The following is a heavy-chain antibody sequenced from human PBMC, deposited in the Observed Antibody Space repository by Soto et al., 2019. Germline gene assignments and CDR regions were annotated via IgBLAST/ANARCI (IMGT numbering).Heavy chain of an antibody. J-gene: IGHJ3*02. V-gene: IGHV3-11*01. CDR2: ISSSGSTI. CDR3: ARDLRYIWGSYRRSLPDAFDI. CDR1: GFTFSDYY. D-gene: IGHD3-16*02. Sequence: GGSLRLSCAASGFTFSDYYMSWIRQAPGKGLEWVSYISSSGSTIYYADSVKGRFTISRDNAKNSLYLQMNSLRAEDTAVYYCARDLRYIWGSYRRSLPDAFDIWGQGTMVTVSS.